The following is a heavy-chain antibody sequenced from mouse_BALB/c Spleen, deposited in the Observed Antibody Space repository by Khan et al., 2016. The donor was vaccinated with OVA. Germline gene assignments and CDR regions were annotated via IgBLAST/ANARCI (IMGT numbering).Heavy chain of an antibody. V-gene: IGHV3-2*02. CDR1: GYSITSDYA. D-gene: IGHD3-3*01. J-gene: IGHJ3*01. CDR2: INYSGRT. CDR3: ARGRSY. Sequence: EVQLQESGPGLVKPSQSLSLTCAVTGYSITSDYAWNWIRQFPGNKLEWMGYINYSGRTSYTPSLKSRISLTRDTSRNQFFLQLKSVHSEDTATYYCARGRSYWGQGTLVTVSA.